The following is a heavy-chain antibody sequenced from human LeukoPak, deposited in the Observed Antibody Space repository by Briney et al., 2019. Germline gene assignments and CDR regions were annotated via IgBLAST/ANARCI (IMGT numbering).Heavy chain of an antibody. CDR2: IYPGDSDT. J-gene: IGHJ5*02. D-gene: IGHD6-13*01. Sequence: GESPKISCKGSGYIFSDYWIGWVRQMPGKGLEWMGVIYPGDSDTRYSPSFKGQVTISADKSINTAYLQWSSLKASDTAMYYCARRGSSIETFDPWGQGTLVTVSS. CDR3: ARRGSSIETFDP. V-gene: IGHV5-51*01. CDR1: GYIFSDYW.